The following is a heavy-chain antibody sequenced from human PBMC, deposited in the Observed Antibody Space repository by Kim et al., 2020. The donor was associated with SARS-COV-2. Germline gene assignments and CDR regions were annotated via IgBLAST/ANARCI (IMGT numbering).Heavy chain of an antibody. CDR2: ISSDGGTK. Sequence: GGSLRLSCAASGFTFNSYSMHWVRQAPGKGLGWVALISSDGGTKYYTDSVKGRFTISRDNSENTLNLQLNSLRVDDTAIYFCARDGFCTRSSCSRDVDGFDIWGQGTMVTVSS. J-gene: IGHJ3*02. CDR1: GFTFNSYS. CDR3: ARDGFCTRSSCSRDVDGFDI. D-gene: IGHD2-2*01. V-gene: IGHV3-30-3*01.